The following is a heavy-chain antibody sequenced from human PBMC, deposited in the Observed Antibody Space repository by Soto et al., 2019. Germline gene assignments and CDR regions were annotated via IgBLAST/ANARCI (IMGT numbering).Heavy chain of an antibody. D-gene: IGHD5-12*01. CDR2: IYARGGST. CDR3: FRGGFDDYEKEGRY. J-gene: IGHJ4*02. Sequence: QVQLVQSGAEVRKPGASVKVSCKASGYTFTSYNIHWVRQAPGQGLEWMAIIYARGGSTTYAQNFQGSFTVTRDTSTSTVYMELSSLRSDDTATYFCFRGGFDDYEKEGRYWGQGTLVTVSS. CDR1: GYTFTSYN. V-gene: IGHV1-46*01.